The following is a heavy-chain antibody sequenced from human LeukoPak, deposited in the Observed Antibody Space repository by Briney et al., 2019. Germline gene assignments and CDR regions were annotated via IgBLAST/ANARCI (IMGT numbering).Heavy chain of an antibody. D-gene: IGHD6-19*01. V-gene: IGHV1-46*01. J-gene: IGHJ4*02. Sequence: ASVKVSCKASGYTFTGYYMHWVRQAPGQGLEWMGIINPSGGSTSYAQKFQGRVTMTRDMSTSTVYMELSSLRSEDTAVYYCARVGGAVAGTRAFDYWGQGTLVTVSS. CDR1: GYTFTGYY. CDR2: INPSGGST. CDR3: ARVGGAVAGTRAFDY.